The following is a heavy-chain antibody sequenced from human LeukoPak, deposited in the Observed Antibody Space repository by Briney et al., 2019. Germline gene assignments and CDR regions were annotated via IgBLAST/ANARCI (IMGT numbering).Heavy chain of an antibody. CDR1: GFTFSSYA. D-gene: IGHD2/OR15-2a*01. J-gene: IGHJ6*03. CDR3: ATDLDSSYYYYYMDV. CDR2: ISGSGGST. Sequence: GGSLRLPCAASGFTFSSYAMSWVRQAPGKGLEWVSAISGSGGSTYYADSVKGRFTISRDNSKNTLYLQMNSLRAEDTAVYYCATDLDSSYYYYYMDVWGKGTTVTVSS. V-gene: IGHV3-23*01.